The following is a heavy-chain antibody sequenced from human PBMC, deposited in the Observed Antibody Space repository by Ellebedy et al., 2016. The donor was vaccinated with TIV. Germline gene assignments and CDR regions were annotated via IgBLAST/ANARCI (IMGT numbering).Heavy chain of an antibody. J-gene: IGHJ4*02. V-gene: IGHV4-59*12. CDR1: GGSISSYY. CDR2: IYYSGST. D-gene: IGHD3-3*01. CDR3: ARCSIWSGLDY. Sequence: MPSETLSLTCTVSGGSISSYYWSWIRQPPGKGLEWVGYIYYSGSTNYSPSLKSRVTISVDTSKNQFSLKLSSVTAADTAVYYCARCSIWSGLDYWGQGTLVTVSS.